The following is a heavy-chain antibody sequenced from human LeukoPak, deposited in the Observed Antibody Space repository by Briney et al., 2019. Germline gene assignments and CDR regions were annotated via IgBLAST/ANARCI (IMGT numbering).Heavy chain of an antibody. Sequence: PGGSLRLSCAASGFTFSNHAMSWVRQAPGKGLEWVSAISGSGGSTYYADSVKGRFTISRDNSKNTLYLQMNSLRAEDTAVYYCAKAYYDILTGYYASWGQGTTVTVSS. V-gene: IGHV3-23*01. D-gene: IGHD3-9*01. J-gene: IGHJ6*02. CDR2: ISGSGGST. CDR1: GFTFSNHA. CDR3: AKAYYDILTGYYAS.